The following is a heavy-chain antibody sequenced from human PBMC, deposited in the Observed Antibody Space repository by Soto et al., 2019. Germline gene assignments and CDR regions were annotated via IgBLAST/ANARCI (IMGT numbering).Heavy chain of an antibody. CDR2: ISAYNGNT. CDR3: AREGDIVLVPAAMLWSANYYYYGMDV. J-gene: IGHJ6*02. Sequence: QVQLVQSGAEVKKPGASVKVSCKASGYTFTSYGISWVRQAPGQGLEWMGWISAYNGNTNYAQKLQGRVTMTTDTSTSTAYMELRSLRSDDTAVYYCAREGDIVLVPAAMLWSANYYYYGMDVWGQGTTVTVSS. D-gene: IGHD2-2*01. CDR1: GYTFTSYG. V-gene: IGHV1-18*01.